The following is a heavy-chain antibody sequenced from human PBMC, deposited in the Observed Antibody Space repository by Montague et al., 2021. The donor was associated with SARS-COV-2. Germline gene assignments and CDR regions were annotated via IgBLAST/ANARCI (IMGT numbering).Heavy chain of an antibody. Sequence: SAPLSLTCTVSGGSISSYYWSWIRQPPGKGLEWIGYIYYSGSTNYNPSLKSRVTISVDKSKNQFSLKLSSVTAADTAVYYCARGSGWMGNAFDIWGQGTMVTVSS. CDR3: ARGSGWMGNAFDI. CDR2: IYYSGST. D-gene: IGHD6-19*01. J-gene: IGHJ3*02. V-gene: IGHV4-59*01. CDR1: GGSISSYY.